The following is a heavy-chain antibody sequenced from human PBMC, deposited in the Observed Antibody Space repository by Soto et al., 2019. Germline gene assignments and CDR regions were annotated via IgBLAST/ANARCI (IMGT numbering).Heavy chain of an antibody. CDR1: GITFSSSA. J-gene: IGHJ3*02. CDR2: ISGGSGYT. CDR3: TTNLAAFDI. V-gene: IGHV3-23*01. Sequence: GGSLRLSCAASGITFSSSAMSWVRQAPGKGLEWVSAISGGSGYTYYAESVKGRFTISRDNSKNTLYLQMNSLRAEDTAVYYCTTNLAAFDIWGQGTMVTVSS.